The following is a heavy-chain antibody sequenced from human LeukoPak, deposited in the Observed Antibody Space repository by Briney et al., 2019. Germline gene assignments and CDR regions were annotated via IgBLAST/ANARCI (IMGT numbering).Heavy chain of an antibody. CDR2: ISLSDSI. D-gene: IGHD3-22*01. V-gene: IGHV3-23*01. Sequence: GGSLRLACAASGFTFSSYGMSWARQAPGKGLEWVSLISLSDSIFYADSVKGRFTISRDNSKNTLFLQMNSLRAEDTAVYCCARGAYGSSGYPTELYFDYWGQGTLVTVSS. J-gene: IGHJ4*02. CDR3: ARGAYGSSGYPTELYFDY. CDR1: GFTFSSYG.